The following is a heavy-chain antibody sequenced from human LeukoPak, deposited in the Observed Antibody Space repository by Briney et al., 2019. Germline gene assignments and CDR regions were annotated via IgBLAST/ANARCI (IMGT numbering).Heavy chain of an antibody. J-gene: IGHJ4*02. CDR2: ISSSSSYI. CDR1: GFTFSSYS. V-gene: IGHV3-21*01. D-gene: IGHD3-3*01. CDR3: ARALRFLEWLSSVDY. Sequence: GGSLRLSCAASGFTFSSYSMNWVRQAPGKGLESVSSISSSSSYIYYADSVKGRFTISRDNAKNSLYLQMNSLRAEDTAVYYCARALRFLEWLSSVDYWGQGTLVTVSS.